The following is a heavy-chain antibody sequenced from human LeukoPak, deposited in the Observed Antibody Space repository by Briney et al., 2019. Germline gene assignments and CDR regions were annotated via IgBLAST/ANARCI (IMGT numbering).Heavy chain of an antibody. CDR1: GFTVSSNY. V-gene: IGHV3-66*01. Sequence: GRSLRLSCAASGFTVSSNYMSWVRQAPGKGLEWVSVIYSGGSTYYADSVKGRFTISRDNSKNTLYLQMNSLRAEDTAVYYCARLVVAATLDYWGQGTLVTVSS. D-gene: IGHD2-15*01. J-gene: IGHJ4*02. CDR2: IYSGGST. CDR3: ARLVVAATLDY.